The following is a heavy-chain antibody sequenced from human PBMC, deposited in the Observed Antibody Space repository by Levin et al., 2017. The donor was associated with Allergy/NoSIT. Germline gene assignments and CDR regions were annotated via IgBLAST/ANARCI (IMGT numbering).Heavy chain of an antibody. Sequence: GESLKISCGASGFTFSSYSMSWVRQAPGKGLEWVSSIGTSGTFTKYADAVKGRFIISRDNSKNTLTLQMSSLRVEDTAVYYCAKGIQGGRYSWRYDYWGQGTLVTVSS. V-gene: IGHV3-23*05. J-gene: IGHJ4*02. CDR1: GFTFSSYS. CDR2: IGTSGTFT. D-gene: IGHD1-26*01. CDR3: AKGIQGGRYSWRYDY.